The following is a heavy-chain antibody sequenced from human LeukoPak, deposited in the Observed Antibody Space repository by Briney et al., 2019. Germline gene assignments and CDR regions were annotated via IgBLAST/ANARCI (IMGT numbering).Heavy chain of an antibody. CDR1: GGSISSYY. J-gene: IGHJ4*02. CDR3: ARLSNYYDSSGYLNLIFDY. D-gene: IGHD3-22*01. V-gene: IGHV4-59*08. Sequence: PSETLSLTCTVSGGSISSYYWSWIRQPPGEGLEWIGYIYYSGSTNYNPSLKSRVTISVDTSKNQFSLKLSSVTAADTAVYYCARLSNYYDSSGYLNLIFDYWGQGTLVTVSS. CDR2: IYYSGST.